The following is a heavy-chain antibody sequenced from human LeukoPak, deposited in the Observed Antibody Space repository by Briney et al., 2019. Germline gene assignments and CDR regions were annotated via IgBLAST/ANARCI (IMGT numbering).Heavy chain of an antibody. Sequence: SETLSLTCTVSGGSISSGGYYWSWIRQYPEKGLEWIGHIYRSGNTYYNPSLKSRVSISVDTSRNQFSLNLTSVTAADTAVYYCAREPGYGFIYVDVWGKGTTVAVSS. CDR1: GGSISSGGYY. CDR3: AREPGYGFIYVDV. V-gene: IGHV4-31*03. J-gene: IGHJ6*03. CDR2: IYRSGNT. D-gene: IGHD5-18*01.